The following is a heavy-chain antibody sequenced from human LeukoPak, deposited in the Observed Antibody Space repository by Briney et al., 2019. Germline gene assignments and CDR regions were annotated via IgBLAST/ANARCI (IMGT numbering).Heavy chain of an antibody. D-gene: IGHD2-15*01. CDR2: IYSDGST. Sequence: GGSLRLSCAASGFTVSSNYMNWVRQAPGKGLEWVSVIYSDGSTNYADSVKGRFTISRDNSKNTVYLQMNSLRAEDTAVYYCAREPYCSGGSCYHAFDIWGQGTMVTVSS. J-gene: IGHJ3*02. CDR3: AREPYCSGGSCYHAFDI. V-gene: IGHV3-53*01. CDR1: GFTVSSNY.